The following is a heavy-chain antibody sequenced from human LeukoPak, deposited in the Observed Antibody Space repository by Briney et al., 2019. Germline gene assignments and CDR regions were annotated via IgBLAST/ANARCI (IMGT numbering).Heavy chain of an antibody. D-gene: IGHD2-15*01. CDR3: VKTRKVGLWCSGGSCYSNYFDY. CDR1: GFTFSSYA. Sequence: PGGSLRLSCAASGFTFSSYAMSWVRQAPGKGLEWVSAISGSGGSTYYADSVKGRFTISRDNSKNTLYLQMNSLRAEDTAVYYCVKTRKVGLWCSGGSCYSNYFDYWGQGTLVTVSS. J-gene: IGHJ4*02. V-gene: IGHV3-23*01. CDR2: ISGSGGST.